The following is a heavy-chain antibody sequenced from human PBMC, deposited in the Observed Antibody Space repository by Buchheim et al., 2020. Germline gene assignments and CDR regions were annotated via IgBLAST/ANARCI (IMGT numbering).Heavy chain of an antibody. CDR3: AKDIGSSPSYYYGMDV. Sequence: QVQLVESGGGVVQPGRSLRLSCAASGFSFSSYGMHWVRQAPGKGLEWVAVISYDGRFKDYADYDGSYKDYADSVKGRFTISRDNSKDTLYLQMNSLRAVDTAVYYCAKDIGSSPSYYYGMDVWGRGTT. CDR2: ISYDGRFKDYADYDGSYK. CDR1: GFSFSSYG. D-gene: IGHD6-6*01. V-gene: IGHV3-30*18. J-gene: IGHJ6*02.